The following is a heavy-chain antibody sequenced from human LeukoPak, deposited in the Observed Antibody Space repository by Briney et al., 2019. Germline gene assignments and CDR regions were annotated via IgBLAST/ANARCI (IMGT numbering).Heavy chain of an antibody. CDR3: AREPAVAGSGDAFDV. V-gene: IGHV3-30-3*01. D-gene: IGHD6-19*01. CDR2: VSHDGINK. J-gene: IGHJ3*01. CDR1: GSTFSSHT. Sequence: GGSLRLSCAASGSTFSSHTMHWVRQAPGKGLEWVAAVSHDGINKYYADSVKGRFTISRDASKNTLYVQMNSLGADDTAVYFCAREPAVAGSGDAFDVWGQGTMVTVSS.